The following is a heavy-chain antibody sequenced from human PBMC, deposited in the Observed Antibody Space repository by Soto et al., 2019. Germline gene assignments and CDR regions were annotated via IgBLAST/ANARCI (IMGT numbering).Heavy chain of an antibody. Sequence: ASVKVSCKASGYTFTSYAMHWVRQAPGQRLEWMGWINAGNGNTKYSQKFQGRVTITRDTSASTAYMELSSLRSEDTAVYYCARVMDYDFWSGYPALIDYWGQGTLVTVSS. CDR3: ARVMDYDFWSGYPALIDY. CDR2: INAGNGNT. CDR1: GYTFTSYA. V-gene: IGHV1-3*01. D-gene: IGHD3-3*01. J-gene: IGHJ4*02.